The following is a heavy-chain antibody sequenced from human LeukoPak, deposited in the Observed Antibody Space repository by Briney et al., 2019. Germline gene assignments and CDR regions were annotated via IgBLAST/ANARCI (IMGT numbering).Heavy chain of an antibody. CDR1: GGSISSSNW. Sequence: SETLSLTCAVSGGSISSSNWWSWVRQPPGKGLEWIGEIYHSGSTNYNPSLKSRVTISVDKSKNRFSLKLSSVTAADTAVYYCARMYYDILTGYLIFDYWGQGTLVTVSS. CDR2: IYHSGST. J-gene: IGHJ4*02. CDR3: ARMYYDILTGYLIFDY. D-gene: IGHD3-9*01. V-gene: IGHV4-4*02.